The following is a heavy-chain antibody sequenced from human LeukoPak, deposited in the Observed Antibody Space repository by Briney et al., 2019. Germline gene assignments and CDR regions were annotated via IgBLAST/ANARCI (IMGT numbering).Heavy chain of an antibody. V-gene: IGHV1-18*01. CDR1: GYTFFNYG. D-gene: IGHD2/OR15-2a*01. J-gene: IGHJ4*02. CDR2: ISGHNGNT. CDR3: ARSFNSRTFDY. Sequence: ASVKVSCKASGYTFFNYGISWVRQTPGQGLEWMGWISGHNGNTNYAQKLQGRVTTTTDTSTNTAYMELRSLRSDDTAMYFCARSFNSRTFDYWGQGTLVTVSS.